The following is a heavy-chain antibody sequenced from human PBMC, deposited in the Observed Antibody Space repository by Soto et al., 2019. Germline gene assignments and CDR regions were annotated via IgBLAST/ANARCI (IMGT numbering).Heavy chain of an antibody. Sequence: PGGSLRLSCAASGFTFDDYGMSWVRQAPGKGLEWVSGINWYGGSTGYADSVKGRFTISRDNAKNSLYLQMNSLRAEDTALHHCARYHSKYCSGGSCYSRGWYYYYYMDVWGKGTTVTVSS. CDR3: ARYHSKYCSGGSCYSRGWYYYYYMDV. CDR2: INWYGGST. CDR1: GFTFDDYG. J-gene: IGHJ6*03. V-gene: IGHV3-20*01. D-gene: IGHD2-15*01.